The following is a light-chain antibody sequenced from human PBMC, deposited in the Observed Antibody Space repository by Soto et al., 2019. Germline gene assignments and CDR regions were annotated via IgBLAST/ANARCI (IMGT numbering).Light chain of an antibody. CDR1: QSVSSN. J-gene: IGKJ1*01. V-gene: IGKV3D-15*01. CDR2: DAS. Sequence: EIVMTQSPATLSVSPGERATLSCRASQSVSSNLAWYQQKPGQAPRLLIYDASDRATGIPARFSGSGSGTDFTLTISSLQPDDFATYYCQQYNSYSWTFGQGTKVDIK. CDR3: QQYNSYSWT.